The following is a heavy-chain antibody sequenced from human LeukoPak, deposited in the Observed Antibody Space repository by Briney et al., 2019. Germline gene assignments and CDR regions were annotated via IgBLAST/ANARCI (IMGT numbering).Heavy chain of an antibody. CDR3: AREGIQLSYNWFDP. CDR2: ISSSGSTI. J-gene: IGHJ5*02. Sequence: GGSLRLSCAASGFTFSDYYMSWIGQAPGKGLEWVSYISSSGSTIYYADSVEGRFTISRNNAKNSLYLQMNSLRAEDTAVYYCAREGIQLSYNWFDPWGQGTLVTVSS. D-gene: IGHD5-18*01. V-gene: IGHV3-11*01. CDR1: GFTFSDYY.